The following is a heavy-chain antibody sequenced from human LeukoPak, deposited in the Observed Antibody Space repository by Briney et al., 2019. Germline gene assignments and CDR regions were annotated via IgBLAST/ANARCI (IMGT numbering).Heavy chain of an antibody. J-gene: IGHJ6*02. CDR1: GFALSSHW. V-gene: IGHV3-7*03. CDR2: VNRDGSET. Sequence: GGSLRLSCAASGFALSSHWMTWVRQVPGRGPEWVANVNRDGSETYYLDSVKGRFTISKDNAKNPLYLQMNSLRAEDTALYHCARNNGMDVWGQGTTVIVSS. CDR3: ARNNGMDV.